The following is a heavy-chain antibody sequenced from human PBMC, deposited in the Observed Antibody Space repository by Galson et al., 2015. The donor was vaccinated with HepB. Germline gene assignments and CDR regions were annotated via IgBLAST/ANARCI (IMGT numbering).Heavy chain of an antibody. D-gene: IGHD1-26*01. CDR1: GFIFNNYA. V-gene: IGHV3-23*01. J-gene: IGHJ6*02. CDR2: ISGGGGNT. Sequence: SLRLSCAASGFIFNNYAMTWVRQPPGKGLEWVSSISGGGGNTFYSESVKGRFTISSDNSKNTLFLQMNSLRADDTAVYSRAKSLRHYPYDMDVWGPGTTVSVSS. CDR3: AKSLRHYPYDMDV.